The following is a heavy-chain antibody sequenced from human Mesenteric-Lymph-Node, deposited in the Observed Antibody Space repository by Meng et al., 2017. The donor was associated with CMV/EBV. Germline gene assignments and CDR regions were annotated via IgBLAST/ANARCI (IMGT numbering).Heavy chain of an antibody. Sequence: SCTASRFTFSDCYMRWIRQAPGKGLGWFSYISGTSTFANYAGSVKGRFTISRDNAKNSLYLQMNSLRAEDTAVYYCARVTWTGGKGDYWGQGTLVTVSS. D-gene: IGHD3/OR15-3a*01. V-gene: IGHV3-11*06. CDR1: RFTFSDCY. CDR2: ISGTSTFA. CDR3: ARVTWTGGKGDY. J-gene: IGHJ4*02.